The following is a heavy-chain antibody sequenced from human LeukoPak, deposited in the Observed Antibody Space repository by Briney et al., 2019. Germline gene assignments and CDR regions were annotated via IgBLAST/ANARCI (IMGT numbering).Heavy chain of an antibody. CDR3: ARLGGWLQYNWFDP. V-gene: IGHV4-59*08. D-gene: IGHD5-24*01. CDR2: IYYSGST. J-gene: IGHJ5*02. Sequence: SETLSLTCTVSGGSISGYYWSWIGQPPGKGLEWIGYIYYSGSTNYNPSLKSRVTISVDTSKNQFSLKLSSVTAADTAVYYCARLGGWLQYNWFDPWGQGTLVTVSS. CDR1: GGSISGYY.